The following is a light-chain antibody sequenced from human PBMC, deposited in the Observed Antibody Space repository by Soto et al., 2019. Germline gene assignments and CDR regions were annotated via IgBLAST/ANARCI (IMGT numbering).Light chain of an antibody. CDR1: KLGDKY. V-gene: IGLV3-1*01. J-gene: IGLJ2*01. Sequence: SYELTQPPSVSVSPGQTASITCSGDKLGDKYASWYQRKPGQSPVLVIYQDTKRPSGIPARFSGSNSGNTATLTISGTQAMDEADYYCQAWDSSPAVFGGGTKLTVL. CDR3: QAWDSSPAV. CDR2: QDT.